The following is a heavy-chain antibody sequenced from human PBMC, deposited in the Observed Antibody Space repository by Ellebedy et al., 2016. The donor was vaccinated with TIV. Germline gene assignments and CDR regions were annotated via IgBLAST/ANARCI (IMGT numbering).Heavy chain of an antibody. D-gene: IGHD2-21*02. CDR3: TRGSPLVVVTAIPDY. CDR2: IRSKAYGGTT. Sequence: GESLKISCTASGFTFGEYAMSWFRQAPGKGLEWVGFIRSKAYGGTTEYAASVKGRFTISRDDSKSIAYLQMNSLKTEDTAVYFCTRGSPLVVVTAIPDYWGQGTLVTVSS. J-gene: IGHJ4*02. CDR1: GFTFGEYA. V-gene: IGHV3-49*03.